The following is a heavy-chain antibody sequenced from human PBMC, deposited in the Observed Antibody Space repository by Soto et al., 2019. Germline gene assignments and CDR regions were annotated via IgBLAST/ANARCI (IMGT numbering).Heavy chain of an antibody. V-gene: IGHV4-30-2*01. CDR2: IYHSGST. D-gene: IGHD4-17*01. J-gene: IGHJ2*01. CDR1: GGAISSGGYS. CDR3: GRDEIGGVTTARTYWYFAL. Sequence: QLQLQESGSGLVMPSQTLSLTCAVSGGAISSGGYSWSWIRQPPGKGLAWIGYIYHSGSTDYNPSMSSRRTILVDEYKNQLSQKLLAVTGADTAVYYCGRDEIGGVTTARTYWYFALWGRGTLVTVSS.